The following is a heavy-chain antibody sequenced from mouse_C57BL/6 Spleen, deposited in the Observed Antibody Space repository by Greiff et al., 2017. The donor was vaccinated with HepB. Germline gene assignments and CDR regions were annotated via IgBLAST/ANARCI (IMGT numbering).Heavy chain of an antibody. Sequence: DVHLVESGPGLVKPSQSLSLTCSVPGYSITSGYYWNWIRQFPGNKLEWMGYISYDGSNNYNPSLKNRISITRDTSKNQFFLKLNSVTTEDTATYYCARAYDYGVYYFDYWGQGTTRTVSS. CDR3: ARAYDYGVYYFDY. V-gene: IGHV3-6*01. CDR2: ISYDGSN. D-gene: IGHD1-1*01. CDR1: GYSITSGYY. J-gene: IGHJ2*01.